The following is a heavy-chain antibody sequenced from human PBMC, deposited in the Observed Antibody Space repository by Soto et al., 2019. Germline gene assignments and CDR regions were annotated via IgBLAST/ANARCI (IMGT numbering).Heavy chain of an antibody. D-gene: IGHD5-18*01. J-gene: IGHJ4*02. CDR3: ARVQGGGGAMVHNY. V-gene: IGHV4-30-4*01. Sequence: SETLSLTCTVSGGSISSGDYYWSWIRQPPGKGLEWIGYIYYSGSTYYNPSLKSRVTISVDTSKNQFSLKLSSVTAADTAVHYCARVQGGGGAMVHNYWGQGTLVTVSS. CDR2: IYYSGST. CDR1: GGSISSGDYY.